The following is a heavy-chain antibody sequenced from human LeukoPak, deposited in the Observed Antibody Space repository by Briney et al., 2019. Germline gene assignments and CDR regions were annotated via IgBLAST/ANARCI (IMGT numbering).Heavy chain of an antibody. J-gene: IGHJ4*02. V-gene: IGHV3-30*01. CDR3: ARESGDLDGYYFDY. Sequence: PGRSLRLSCAASGFTFSSYAMHWVRQAPGKGLEWVAVISYDGSNKYYADSVKGRFTISRDNSKNTLYLQMNSLRAEDTAVYYCARESGDLDGYYFDYWGQGTLVTVSS. D-gene: IGHD4-17*01. CDR1: GFTFSSYA. CDR2: ISYDGSNK.